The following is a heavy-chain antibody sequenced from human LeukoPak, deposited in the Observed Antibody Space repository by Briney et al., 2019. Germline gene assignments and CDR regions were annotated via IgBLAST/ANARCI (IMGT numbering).Heavy chain of an antibody. CDR3: ARSYDYYDSSGYWGDAFDI. V-gene: IGHV4-4*07. J-gene: IGHJ3*02. CDR2: IYTSGST. CDR1: GGSISSYY. D-gene: IGHD3-22*01. Sequence: SETLSLTCTVSGGSISSYYWSWIRQPAGKGLEWIGRIYTSGSTNYNPSHKSRVTMSVDTSKNQFSLKLSSVTAADTAVYYCARSYDYYDSSGYWGDAFDIWGQGTMVTVSS.